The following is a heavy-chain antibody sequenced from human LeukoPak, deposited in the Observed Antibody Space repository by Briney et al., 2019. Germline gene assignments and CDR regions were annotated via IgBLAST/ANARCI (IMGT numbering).Heavy chain of an antibody. CDR2: ISSSSSTI. Sequence: GGSLRLSCAVSGFTFSTYSMNWVRQAPGKGLEWVSYISSSSSTIYYADSVKGRFTISRDNAKNSLYLQMNSLRDEDTAVYYCAKDSDYYHSSGYYYSYFQHWGQGTLVTVSS. V-gene: IGHV3-48*02. J-gene: IGHJ1*01. CDR3: AKDSDYYHSSGYYYSYFQH. CDR1: GFTFSTYS. D-gene: IGHD3-22*01.